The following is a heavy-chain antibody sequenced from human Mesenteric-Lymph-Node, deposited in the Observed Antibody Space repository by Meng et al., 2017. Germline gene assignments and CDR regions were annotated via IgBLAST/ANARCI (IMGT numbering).Heavy chain of an antibody. V-gene: IGHV1-2*06. CDR2: INPNSGGT. Sequence: QVQLVQSGAEVKKPGASVKVSCKASGYTFTGYYMHWVRQAPGQGLEWMGRINPNSGGTNYAQKFQGRVTMTRDTSISTAYMELSRLRSDDTAVYYYAREEGPSSSWYVDYWGQGTLVTVSS. J-gene: IGHJ4*02. D-gene: IGHD6-13*01. CDR3: AREEGPSSSWYVDY. CDR1: GYTFTGYY.